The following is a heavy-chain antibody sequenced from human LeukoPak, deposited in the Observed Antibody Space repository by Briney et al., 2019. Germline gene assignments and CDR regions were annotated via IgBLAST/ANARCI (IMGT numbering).Heavy chain of an antibody. CDR2: IYSGGST. D-gene: IGHD6-13*01. CDR1: GFTFSSNY. V-gene: IGHV3-53*01. Sequence: GGSLRLSCAASGFTFSSNYMSWVRQAPGKGLEWVSVIYSGGSTYYADSVKGRFTISRDNSKNTLYLQMNSLRAEDTAVYYCARGAVYSSSWYKSTYYYMDVWGKGTTVTVSS. CDR3: ARGAVYSSSWYKSTYYYMDV. J-gene: IGHJ6*03.